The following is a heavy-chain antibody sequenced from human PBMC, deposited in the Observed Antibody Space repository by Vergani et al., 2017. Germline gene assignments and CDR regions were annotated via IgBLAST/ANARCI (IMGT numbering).Heavy chain of an antibody. D-gene: IGHD3-9*01. CDR3: ARDILTGYYYFDY. CDR2: IKQDGSEK. J-gene: IGHJ4*02. CDR1: GFTFSSYW. Sequence: EVHLVESGGGLVQPGGSLRLSCAAFGFTFSSYWMSWVRQAPGKGLEWVANIKQDGSEKYYVDSVKGRFTISRDNAKNSLYLQMNSLRAEDTAVYYCARDILTGYYYFDYWGQGTLVTVSS. V-gene: IGHV3-7*01.